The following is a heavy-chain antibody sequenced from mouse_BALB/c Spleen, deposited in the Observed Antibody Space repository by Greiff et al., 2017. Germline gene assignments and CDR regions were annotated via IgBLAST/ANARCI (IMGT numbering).Heavy chain of an antibody. CDR3: ARPTATSLFDY. CDR1: GFTFSSYA. V-gene: IGHV5-9-4*01. D-gene: IGHD1-2*01. Sequence: EVKLMESGGGLVKPGGSLKLSCAASGFTFSSYAMSWVRQSPEKRLEWVAEISSGGSYTYYPDTVTGRFTISRDNAKNTLYLEMSSLRSEDTAMYYCARPTATSLFDYWGQGTTLTVSS. CDR2: ISSGGSYT. J-gene: IGHJ2*01.